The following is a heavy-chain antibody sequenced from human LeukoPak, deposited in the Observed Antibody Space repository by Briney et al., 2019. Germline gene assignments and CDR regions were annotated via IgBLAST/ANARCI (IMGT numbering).Heavy chain of an antibody. D-gene: IGHD5-18*01. CDR3: AREGGTPDYSYIYYYYYYMDV. Sequence: SQTLSLTCTVSGGSISSGSYYWSWIRQPAGKGLEWIGRIYTSGSTNYNPSLKSRVTISVDTSKNQFSLKLSSVTAADTAVYYCAREGGTPDYSYIYYYYYYMDVWGKGTTVTVSS. CDR2: IYTSGST. CDR1: GGSISSGSYY. V-gene: IGHV4-61*02. J-gene: IGHJ6*03.